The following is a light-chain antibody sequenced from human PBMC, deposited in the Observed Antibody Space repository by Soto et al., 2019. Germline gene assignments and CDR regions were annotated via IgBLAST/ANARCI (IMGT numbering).Light chain of an antibody. CDR1: SSDFGSYNL. J-gene: IGLJ2*01. CDR3: CSYAGSDPMI. Sequence: QSVLTQPASVSGSPGQSITISCTGTSSDFGSYNLVSWFQQHPGEAPKLIIYEASRRPSGVSNRFSAYKSGNTASLTISGLHSEDEADYYCCSYAGSDPMIFGGGTTVTV. V-gene: IGLV2-23*01. CDR2: EAS.